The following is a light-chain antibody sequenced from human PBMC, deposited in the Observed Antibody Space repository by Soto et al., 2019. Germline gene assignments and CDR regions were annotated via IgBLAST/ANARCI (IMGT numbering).Light chain of an antibody. CDR3: SSYTTTSTYV. CDR1: SNDVGGYDY. CDR2: EVT. Sequence: QSALTQPASVSGSPGQSITISCTGTSNDVGGYDYVSWYQQHPGKAPKFMIYEVTHRPSGVSHRFSGSKSGNTASLTISVLQAEDEADYYCSSYTTTSTYVFGTGTKVTVL. V-gene: IGLV2-14*01. J-gene: IGLJ1*01.